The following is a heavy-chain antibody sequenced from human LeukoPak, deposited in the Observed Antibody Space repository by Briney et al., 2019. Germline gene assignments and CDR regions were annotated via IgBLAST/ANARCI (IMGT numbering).Heavy chain of an antibody. J-gene: IGHJ6*03. Sequence: SETLSLTCTVSGGSISSTSYYWGWLRQPPGKGLEWIGSIYYSWDTYYNPSLKSRVTISVDTSKNQFSLKLSSVTAADTAVYYCARLAAAGIYNWGSIYYYYYMDVWGKGTTVTVSS. CDR1: GGSISSTSYY. CDR2: IYYSWDT. D-gene: IGHD6-13*01. V-gene: IGHV4-39*07. CDR3: ARLAAAGIYNWGSIYYYYYMDV.